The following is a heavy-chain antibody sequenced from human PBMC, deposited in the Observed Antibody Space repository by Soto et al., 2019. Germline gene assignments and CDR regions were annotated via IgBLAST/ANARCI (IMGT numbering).Heavy chain of an antibody. J-gene: IGHJ4*02. CDR3: AGRLTTAASLDY. D-gene: IGHD3-16*01. CDR1: GFTVSNNH. CDR2: VHGGGST. Sequence: VQFVESGGGLIQPGGSLRLSCAASGFTVSNNHMTWVRQAAGKGLELVSFVHGGGSTSYADSVKGRFTISRDNSKNPLYLQMDSLRAEDTAIYYCAGRLTTAASLDYWGRGTLVTVSS. V-gene: IGHV3-53*01.